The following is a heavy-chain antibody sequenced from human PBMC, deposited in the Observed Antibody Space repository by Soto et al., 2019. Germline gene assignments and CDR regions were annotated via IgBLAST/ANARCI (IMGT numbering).Heavy chain of an antibody. CDR1: GYTFTSYG. CDR2: ISAYNGNT. J-gene: IGHJ4*02. Sequence: QVQLVQSGAEVKKPGASVKVSCKASGYTFTSYGISWVRQAPGQGLEWMGWISAYNGNTNYAQKLQGRVTMTTDTSTSPAYMELRRLRSDDTAVYYCARVVGVMFPIRGLGGYFDYWGQGTLVTVSS. D-gene: IGHD3-16*01. V-gene: IGHV1-18*01. CDR3: ARVVGVMFPIRGLGGYFDY.